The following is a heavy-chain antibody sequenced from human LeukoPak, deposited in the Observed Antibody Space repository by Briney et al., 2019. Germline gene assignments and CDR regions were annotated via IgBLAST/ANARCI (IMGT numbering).Heavy chain of an antibody. CDR1: GGSIRSGDYY. Sequence: SETLSLTCTVSGGSIRSGDYYWSWIRQTPGKGLEWLGYIFYTGSTYYNLSLKSRLTISVDTSKNQFSLNVTSVTAADTAVYYCARVHRYNWDYFDFWGQGTLVTVSS. CDR2: IFYTGST. V-gene: IGHV4-30-4*08. CDR3: ARVHRYNWDYFDF. J-gene: IGHJ4*02. D-gene: IGHD1-20*01.